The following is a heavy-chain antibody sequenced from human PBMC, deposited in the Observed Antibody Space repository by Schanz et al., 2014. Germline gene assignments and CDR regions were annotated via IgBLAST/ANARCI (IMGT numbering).Heavy chain of an antibody. CDR3: ARRITGTHHNPYYHGMDV. V-gene: IGHV3-11*01. CDR1: GFTFRDYY. D-gene: IGHD1-20*01. CDR2: ISSSGSTI. J-gene: IGHJ6*02. Sequence: QVQLVESGGGLVKPGGSLRLSCAASGFTFRDYYMSWIRQAPGKGLEWVSCISSSGSTIYYADSVKGRFTISRDNSKNALYLQMNSLRAEDTAVYYCARRITGTHHNPYYHGMDVWGQGTTVTVSS.